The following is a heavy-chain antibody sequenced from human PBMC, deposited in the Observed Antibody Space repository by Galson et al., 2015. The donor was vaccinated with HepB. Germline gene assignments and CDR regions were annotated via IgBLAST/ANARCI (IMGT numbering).Heavy chain of an antibody. CDR2: ITWNSGTI. CDR3: AKDLDRKRDPVAGTLGK. V-gene: IGHV3-9*01. CDR1: GFTFDDYA. J-gene: IGHJ4*02. D-gene: IGHD6-19*01. Sequence: SLRLSCAASGFTFDDYAMHWVRQAPGKGLEWVSGITWNSGTIGYADSVKGRFTISRDNARNSLFLQMNSLRAEDTALYYCAKDLDRKRDPVAGTLGKWGQGTLVIVSS.